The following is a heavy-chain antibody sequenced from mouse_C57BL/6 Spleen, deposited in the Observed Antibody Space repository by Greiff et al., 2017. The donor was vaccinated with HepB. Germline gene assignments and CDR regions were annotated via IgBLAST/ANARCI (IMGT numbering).Heavy chain of an antibody. D-gene: IGHD3-1*01. J-gene: IGHJ2*01. CDR2: IDPSDSYT. CDR3: ARSASSVYFDY. CDR1: GYTFTSYW. Sequence: QVQLKQPGAELVRPGTSVKLSCKASGYTFTSYWMHWVKQRPGQGLEWIGVIDPSDSYTNYNQKFKGKATLTVDTSSSTAYMQLSSLTSEDSAVYYCARSASSVYFDYWGQGTTLTVSS. V-gene: IGHV1-59*01.